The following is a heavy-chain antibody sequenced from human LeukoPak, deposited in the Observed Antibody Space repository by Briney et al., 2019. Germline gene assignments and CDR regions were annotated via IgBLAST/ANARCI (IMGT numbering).Heavy chain of an antibody. Sequence: SETLSLTCTVSGGSISSYYWSWIRQPPGKGLEWIGYIYYSGSTNYNPSLKSRVTISVDTSKNQFSLKLSSVTAADTAVYYCARLNYDILTGYSLYYYYGMDVWGKGTTVTVSS. CDR3: ARLNYDILTGYSLYYYYGMDV. V-gene: IGHV4-59*08. D-gene: IGHD3-9*01. CDR1: GGSISSYY. J-gene: IGHJ6*04. CDR2: IYYSGST.